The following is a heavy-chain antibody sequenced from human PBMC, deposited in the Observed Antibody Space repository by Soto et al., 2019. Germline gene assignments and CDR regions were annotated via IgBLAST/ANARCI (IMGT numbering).Heavy chain of an antibody. Sequence: QLQLQESGPGLVKPSETLSLTCTVSGGSISSSSYYWGWIRQPPGKGLEWIGSIYYSGSTYYNPSLKSRVTISVDTSKNQFSLKLSSVTAADTAVYYCARHFEVADQQTNWFDPWGQGTLVTVSS. CDR3: ARHFEVADQQTNWFDP. CDR2: IYYSGST. CDR1: GGSISSSSYY. J-gene: IGHJ5*02. V-gene: IGHV4-39*01. D-gene: IGHD6-19*01.